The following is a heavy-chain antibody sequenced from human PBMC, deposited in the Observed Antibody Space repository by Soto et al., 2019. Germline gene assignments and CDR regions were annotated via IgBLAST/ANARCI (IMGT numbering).Heavy chain of an antibody. CDR2: VSTYSINT. CDR3: ARDWARGRKTIADS. CDR1: GYTFTSYG. J-gene: IGHJ4*02. Sequence: QVQLVQSGPEVKKPGASVKVSCKASGYTFTSYGISWLRQAPGQGLEWLGWVSTYSINTNYAQKFQGRVTMTADTNTTTAYMELASMTPDDAAAYYCARDWARGRKTIADSWGQGTLVTVSS. V-gene: IGHV1-18*01. D-gene: IGHD1-26*01.